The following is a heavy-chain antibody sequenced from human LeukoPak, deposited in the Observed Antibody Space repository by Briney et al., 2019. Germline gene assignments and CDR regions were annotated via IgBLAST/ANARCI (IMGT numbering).Heavy chain of an antibody. V-gene: IGHV3-23*01. CDR1: GFTFSSYG. CDR2: INGGPDDNT. D-gene: IGHD3-10*01. J-gene: IGHJ6*02. Sequence: PGGSLRLSCAASGFTFSSYGMSWVRQAPGKGLEWVSTINGGPDDNTYYADSVKGRFTISRDNSKNSLYLQINRLRAEGTDIYFCANDFAISLRFGEDYYGMDVWGQGTTVTVSS. CDR3: ANDFAISLRFGEDYYGMDV.